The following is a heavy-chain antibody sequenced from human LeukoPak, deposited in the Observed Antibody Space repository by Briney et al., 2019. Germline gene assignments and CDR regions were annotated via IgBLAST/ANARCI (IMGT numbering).Heavy chain of an antibody. CDR3: ARGNYDSSGYYDSLDY. V-gene: IGHV3-30-3*01. CDR2: LSYDGSNK. D-gene: IGHD3-22*01. Sequence: GGSLRLSCAASGFTFSSYAMHWVRQAPGKGLEWVAVLSYDGSNKYYADSVKGRFTISRDNSKNTLYLQMNSLRAEDTAVYYCARGNYDSSGYYDSLDYWGQGTLVTVSS. CDR1: GFTFSSYA. J-gene: IGHJ4*02.